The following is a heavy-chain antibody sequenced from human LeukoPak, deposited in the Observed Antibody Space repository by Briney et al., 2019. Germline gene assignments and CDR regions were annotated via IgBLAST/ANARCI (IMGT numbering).Heavy chain of an antibody. CDR3: ARGGKWSRSMDAFDI. CDR1: GGSTSSHY. Sequence: SETLSLTCTVSGGSTSSHYWSWIRQPLGKGLEWIGYIYYSGSTNYNPSLKSRVTISVDTSKNQFSLKLSSVTAADTAVYYCARGGKWSRSMDAFDIWGQGTMVTVSS. D-gene: IGHD2-15*01. J-gene: IGHJ3*02. CDR2: IYYSGST. V-gene: IGHV4-59*11.